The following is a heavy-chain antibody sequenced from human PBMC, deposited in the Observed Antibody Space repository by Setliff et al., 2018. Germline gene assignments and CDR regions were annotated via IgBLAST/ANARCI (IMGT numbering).Heavy chain of an antibody. CDR3: ATGGGQYYDR. D-gene: IGHD3-16*01. V-gene: IGHV3-23*01. CDR1: GFTFSSYA. J-gene: IGHJ2*01. CDR2: ISGRGDST. Sequence: PGGSLRLSCAASGFTFSSYAMTWVRQAPGKGLERVSAISGRGDSTFYEDAVKGRFTISRDNSKNTLYLQMNSLRPDDTALYYCATGGGQYYDRWGRGTLVTVSS.